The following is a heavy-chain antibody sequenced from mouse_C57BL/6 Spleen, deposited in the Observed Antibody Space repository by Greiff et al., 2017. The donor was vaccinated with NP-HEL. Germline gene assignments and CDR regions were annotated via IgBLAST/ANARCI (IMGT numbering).Heavy chain of an antibody. Sequence: EVKLVESGGGLVKPGGSLKLSCAASGFTFSSYAMSWVRQTPEKRLEWVATISDGGSYTYYTDNVKGRFTISRDNAKNNLYLQMSHLKSEDTAMYYCARDDYGSSYWYFDVWGTGTTVTVSS. D-gene: IGHD1-1*01. CDR3: ARDDYGSSYWYFDV. V-gene: IGHV5-4*01. CDR2: ISDGGSYT. J-gene: IGHJ1*03. CDR1: GFTFSSYA.